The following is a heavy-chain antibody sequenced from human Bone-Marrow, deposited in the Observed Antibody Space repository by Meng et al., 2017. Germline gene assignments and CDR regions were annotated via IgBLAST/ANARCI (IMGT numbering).Heavy chain of an antibody. CDR2: INYKGVT. Sequence: SETLSPTFAVSGGSFTRYYWTWIRQPPGKGLEWIGEINYKGVTNYNPPLKSRVSMSIDTSKNQFSLKLSSVTAADTAVYYCARANYYDSNGSLDYWGRGMLVTVSS. V-gene: IGHV4-34*01. CDR3: ARANYYDSNGSLDY. CDR1: GGSFTRYY. D-gene: IGHD3-22*01. J-gene: IGHJ4*02.